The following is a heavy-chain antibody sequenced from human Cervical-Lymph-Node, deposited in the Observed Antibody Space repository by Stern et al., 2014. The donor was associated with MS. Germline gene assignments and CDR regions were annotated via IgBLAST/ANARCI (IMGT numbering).Heavy chain of an antibody. D-gene: IGHD1-1*01. CDR3: ARASTTANNYYDGVDV. J-gene: IGHJ6*02. Sequence: QVQLVQSGAEVKNPGASVKVSCKASGYTFTDYYMQWMRQAPGQGLEWMGWINPNNGGTKSAQKFQGWVTMTRDTSTSTAYMELSRLRSDDTAIYYCARASTTANNYYDGVDVWGQGTTFTVTS. CDR1: GYTFTDYY. CDR2: INPNNGGT. V-gene: IGHV1-2*04.